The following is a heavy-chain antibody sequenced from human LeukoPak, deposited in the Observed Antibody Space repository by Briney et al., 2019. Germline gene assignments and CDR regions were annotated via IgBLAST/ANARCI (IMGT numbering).Heavy chain of an antibody. CDR3: ARDPKQWLVGGEENWFDP. Sequence: GGSLRLSCAASGFTFSSYAMSWVRQAPGKGLEWVSAISGSGGSTYYADSVKGRFTISRDNAKNSLYLQMNSLRAEDTAVYYCARDPKQWLVGGEENWFDPWGQGTLVTVSS. CDR1: GFTFSSYA. J-gene: IGHJ5*02. CDR2: ISGSGGST. V-gene: IGHV3-23*01. D-gene: IGHD6-19*01.